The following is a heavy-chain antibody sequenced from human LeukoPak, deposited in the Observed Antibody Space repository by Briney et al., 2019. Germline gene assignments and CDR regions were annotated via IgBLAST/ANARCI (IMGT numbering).Heavy chain of an antibody. CDR3: ARDPVEYSSSYNAFDI. CDR2: IYYSGST. CDR1: GVSISSYY. J-gene: IGHJ3*02. V-gene: IGHV4-59*01. D-gene: IGHD6-6*01. Sequence: PSETLSLTCTVSGVSISSYYWSWIRQPPGKGLEWIGYIYYSGSTNYNPSLKSRVTISVDTSKNQFSLKLSSVTAADTAVYYCARDPVEYSSSYNAFDIWGQGTMVTVSS.